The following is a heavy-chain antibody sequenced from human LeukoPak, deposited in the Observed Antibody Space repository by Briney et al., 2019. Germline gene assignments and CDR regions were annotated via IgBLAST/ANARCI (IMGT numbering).Heavy chain of an antibody. CDR3: AKLVGTGTTSTDY. CDR2: ISASGRNT. J-gene: IGHJ4*02. CDR1: GFTFSNYA. V-gene: IGHV3-23*01. Sequence: GGSLRLSCAASGFTFSNYAMTWVRQAPGKGLELVSVISASGRNTDYADSVKGRFTISRDNSENTLSLLMNSLRAEDTAIYYCAKLVGTGTTSTDYWGQGTLVTVSS. D-gene: IGHD1-1*01.